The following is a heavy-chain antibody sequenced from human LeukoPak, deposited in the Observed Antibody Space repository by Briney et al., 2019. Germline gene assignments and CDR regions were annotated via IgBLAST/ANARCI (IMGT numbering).Heavy chain of an antibody. CDR1: GGSISSSSYY. D-gene: IGHD3-10*01. CDR2: IYYSGST. Sequence: RPSETLSLTCTVSGGSISSSSYYWGWIRQPPGKGLEWIGSIYYSGSTYYNPSLKSRVTISVDTSKNQFSLKLSSVTAADTAVYYCARTRVRGVIITGFDYWGQGTLVTVSS. V-gene: IGHV4-39*07. CDR3: ARTRVRGVIITGFDY. J-gene: IGHJ4*02.